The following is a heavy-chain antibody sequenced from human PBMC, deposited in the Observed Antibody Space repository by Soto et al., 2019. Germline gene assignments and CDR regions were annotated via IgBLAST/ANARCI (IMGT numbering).Heavy chain of an antibody. CDR3: ARKIVVVRRGYYYMDV. CDR2: INHSGST. J-gene: IGHJ6*03. Sequence: SETLSLTCAVYGGSFSGYYWSWIRQPPGKGLEWIGEINHSGSTNYNPSLKSRVTISVDTSKNQFSLKLSSVTAADTAVYYCARKIVVVRRGYYYMDVWGKGTTVT. V-gene: IGHV4-34*01. D-gene: IGHD2-15*01. CDR1: GGSFSGYY.